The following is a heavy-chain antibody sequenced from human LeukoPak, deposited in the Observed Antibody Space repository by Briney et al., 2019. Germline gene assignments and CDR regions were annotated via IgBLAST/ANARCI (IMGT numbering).Heavy chain of an antibody. Sequence: SGTLSLTCAVSGGTINNNKWWSWVRPSPGEGLEWIGEIYNSGNTNYNPSVKGRVTISIDKSKNHFSLTMKSVTAADTAVYYCARSMAVAGPWWFDPWGQGALVTVSS. CDR2: IYNSGNT. J-gene: IGHJ5*02. D-gene: IGHD6-19*01. CDR1: GGTINNNKW. CDR3: ARSMAVAGPWWFDP. V-gene: IGHV4-4*02.